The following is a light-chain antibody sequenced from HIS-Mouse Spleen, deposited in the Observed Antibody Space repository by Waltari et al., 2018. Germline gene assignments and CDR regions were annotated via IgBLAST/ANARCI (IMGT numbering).Light chain of an antibody. V-gene: IGKV1-39*01. CDR1: QSISSY. CDR2: AAS. J-gene: IGKJ3*01. CDR3: QQSYSTLRT. Sequence: DIQMTQSPSSPSASVGDSVTITCRSSQSISSYLNWYQQKPGKAPNLLIYAASSLQSGVPSRFSGSGSGTDFTLTISSLQPEDFATYYCQQSYSTLRTFGPGTKVDIK.